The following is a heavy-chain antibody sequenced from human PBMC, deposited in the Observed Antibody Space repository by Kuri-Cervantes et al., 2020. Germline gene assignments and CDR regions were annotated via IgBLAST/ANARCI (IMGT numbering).Heavy chain of an antibody. V-gene: IGHV3-NL1*01. CDR2: IYSGGST. CDR3: AKDFTYGGNSGG. CDR1: GFTFDDYA. D-gene: IGHD4-23*01. Sequence: GGSLRLSCAASGFTFDDYAMHWVRQAPGKGLEWVSGIYSGGSTYYADSVKGRFTISRDNSKNTLYLQMNSLRAEDTAVYYCAKDFTYGGNSGGWGQGTMVTVSS. J-gene: IGHJ3*01.